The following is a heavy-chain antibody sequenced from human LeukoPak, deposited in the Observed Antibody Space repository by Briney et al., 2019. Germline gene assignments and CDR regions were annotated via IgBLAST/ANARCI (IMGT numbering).Heavy chain of an antibody. CDR1: GFTFSNAW. CDR2: IKSKTDGGTT. Sequence: RAGGSLRLSCAASGFTFSNAWMSWVRQAPGKGLEWVGRIKSKTDGGTTDYAAPVKGRFTISRDDSKNTLYLQMNSLKTEDTAVYYCTTESKVGAYFDYWGQGTLVTVSS. D-gene: IGHD1-26*01. CDR3: TTESKVGAYFDY. V-gene: IGHV3-15*01. J-gene: IGHJ4*02.